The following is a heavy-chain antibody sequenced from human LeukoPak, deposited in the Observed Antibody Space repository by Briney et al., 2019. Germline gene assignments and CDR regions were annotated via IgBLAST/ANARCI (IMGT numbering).Heavy chain of an antibody. CDR1: GYTFTSNY. Sequence: GASVKVSCKAFGYTFTSNYMHWVRQAPGQGLEWMGWINPNSGGTNYAQTFQGRVTITRDTSISTAYMELSRLTSDDTAVYYCARGVAGPYYYYYMDVWGRGTTVTVSS. J-gene: IGHJ6*03. CDR2: INPNSGGT. CDR3: ARGVAGPYYYYYMDV. V-gene: IGHV1-2*02. D-gene: IGHD6-19*01.